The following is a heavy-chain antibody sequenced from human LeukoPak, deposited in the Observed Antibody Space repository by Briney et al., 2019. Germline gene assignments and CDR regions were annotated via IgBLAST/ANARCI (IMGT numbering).Heavy chain of an antibody. CDR1: GGSISSYY. CDR2: IYYTGST. Sequence: PSETLSLTCTVSGGSISSYYWSWIRQPPGKGLEWIGYIYYTGSTNYNPSLKSRVIISVDTSKNQFSLKLSSVTAADTAVYYCAREYSSSSGRRAFDFWGQGTMVTVSS. V-gene: IGHV4-59*01. D-gene: IGHD6-6*01. J-gene: IGHJ3*01. CDR3: AREYSSSSGRRAFDF.